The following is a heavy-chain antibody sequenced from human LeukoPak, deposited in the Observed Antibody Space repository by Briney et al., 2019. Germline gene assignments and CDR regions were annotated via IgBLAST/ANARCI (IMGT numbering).Heavy chain of an antibody. CDR2: IYPSDSDT. V-gene: IGHV5-51*01. Sequence: GESLKISCKASGYSFNCSWIGWVRQMPGKGLEWVGTIYPSDSDTRYSPSFQGQVTISVDKSINTAYLQWSSLEASDSAMYYCARLSGGSPWGQGTLVTVSS. CDR3: ARLSGGSP. D-gene: IGHD2-15*01. J-gene: IGHJ5*02. CDR1: GYSFNCSW.